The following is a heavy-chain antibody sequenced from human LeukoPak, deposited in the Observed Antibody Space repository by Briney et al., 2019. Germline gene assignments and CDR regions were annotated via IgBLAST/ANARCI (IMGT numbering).Heavy chain of an antibody. V-gene: IGHV3-23*01. CDR1: GFTFSSYA. Sequence: PGGSLRLSCAASGFTFSSYAMSWVRQAPGKGLEWVSAISGSGGSTYYADSVKGRFTISRDNSKNTQYLQMNSLRAEDTAVYYCATSWGPDTSAFRWGRDGMDVWGQGTTVIVS. D-gene: IGHD3-16*01. CDR2: ISGSGGST. J-gene: IGHJ6*02. CDR3: ATSWGPDTSAFRWGRDGMDV.